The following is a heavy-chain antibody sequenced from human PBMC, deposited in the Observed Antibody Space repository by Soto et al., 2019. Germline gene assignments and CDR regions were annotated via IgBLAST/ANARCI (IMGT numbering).Heavy chain of an antibody. D-gene: IGHD6-19*01. CDR3: AREGRVGGIDY. V-gene: IGHV3-30*03. J-gene: IGHJ4*02. CDR1: RFTFSNYG. CDR2: ISHDGTVK. Sequence: GGSLRLSCAASRFTFSNYGMQWVRQAPGKGLEWVAVISHDGTVKYYADSVKGRFTISRDNAKNSLYLQMNSLRAEDTAVYYCAREGRVGGIDYWGQGTPVTVSS.